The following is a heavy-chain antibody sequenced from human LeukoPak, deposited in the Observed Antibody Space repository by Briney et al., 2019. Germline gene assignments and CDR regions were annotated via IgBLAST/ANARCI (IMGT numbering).Heavy chain of an antibody. J-gene: IGHJ6*02. D-gene: IGHD7-27*01. CDR3: ARRRLGTLYYGMDV. CDR1: GYSFASYW. CDR2: IYPGDSDT. Sequence: GESLKISCKSSGYSFASYWIGWVRQMPGKGLEWMGIIYPGDSDTRYSPSFQGQVTISADKSISAVYLQWSSLKASDTAIYYCARRRLGTLYYGMDVWGQGTTVTVSS. V-gene: IGHV5-51*01.